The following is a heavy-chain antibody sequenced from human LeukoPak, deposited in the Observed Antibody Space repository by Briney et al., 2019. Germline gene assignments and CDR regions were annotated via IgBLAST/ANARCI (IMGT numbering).Heavy chain of an antibody. CDR2: ISGSSGST. CDR3: ARDLHTFDY. D-gene: IGHD4-11*01. CDR1: GFTFSSYW. Sequence: GGSLRLSCAASGFTFSSYWMHWVRQAPGKGLEWVSAISGSSGSTYYADSVKGRFTISRDNAKNSLYLQMNSLRAEDTAVYYCARDLHTFDYWGQGTLVTVSS. J-gene: IGHJ4*02. V-gene: IGHV3-21*01.